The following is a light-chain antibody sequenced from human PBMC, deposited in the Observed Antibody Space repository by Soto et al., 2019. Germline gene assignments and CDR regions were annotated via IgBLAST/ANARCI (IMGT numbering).Light chain of an antibody. CDR3: KAWDSGTRV. Sequence: SYELTQPPSVSVSPGQTASITCSGDKLGDRYACWYQQKPGQSPVLVIYQDTKRPSGIPERFSGSNSGNTATLTISGTQAMDEADYYCKAWDSGTRVFGTGTKVTVL. V-gene: IGLV3-1*01. CDR2: QDT. J-gene: IGLJ1*01. CDR1: KLGDRY.